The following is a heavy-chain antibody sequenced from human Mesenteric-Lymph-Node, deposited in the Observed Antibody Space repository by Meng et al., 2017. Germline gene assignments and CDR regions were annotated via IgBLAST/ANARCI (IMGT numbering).Heavy chain of an antibody. J-gene: IGHJ4*02. V-gene: IGHV1-18*01. Sequence: PGASGNGPGRASGYTCSSDGSSRVQRARGQRLEGRGGSSGYDCNTNYAEKLQGRVTMTTDTSTSTAYMELRSLRSDDTAVYYGARDKVGTIVGGDERHDYGGQGTLVTVSS. CDR2: SSGYDCNT. CDR3: ARDKVGTIVGGDERHDY. CDR1: GYTCSSDG. D-gene: IGHD3-3*01.